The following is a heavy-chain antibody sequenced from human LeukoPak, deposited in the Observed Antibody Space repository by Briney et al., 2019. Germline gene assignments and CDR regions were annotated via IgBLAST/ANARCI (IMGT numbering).Heavy chain of an antibody. Sequence: ASVKVSCKASGYTFTSYDINWVRQATGQGLEWMGWMNPNSGNTGYAQKFQGRVTITRNTSISTAYMELSSLRSGDTAVYYCARVIQSGHYDFWSGYSRYVDAFDIWGQGTMVTVSS. CDR2: MNPNSGNT. CDR1: GYTFTSYD. J-gene: IGHJ3*02. CDR3: ARVIQSGHYDFWSGYSRYVDAFDI. V-gene: IGHV1-8*03. D-gene: IGHD3-3*01.